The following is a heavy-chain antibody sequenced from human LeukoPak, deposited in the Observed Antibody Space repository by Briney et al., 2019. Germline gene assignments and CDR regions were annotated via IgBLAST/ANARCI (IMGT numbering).Heavy chain of an antibody. J-gene: IGHJ6*03. CDR2: INHSGST. CDR3: ARERKGYYYGSGSYFLGGSRYYYYMDV. D-gene: IGHD3-10*01. Sequence: SETLSLTCAVYGGSFSGYYWSWIRHPPGKGLEWIGEINHSGSTNYNPSLKSRVTISVDTSKNQFSLKLSSVTAADTAVYYCARERKGYYYGSGSYFLGGSRYYYYMDVWGKGTTVTVSS. V-gene: IGHV4-34*01. CDR1: GGSFSGYY.